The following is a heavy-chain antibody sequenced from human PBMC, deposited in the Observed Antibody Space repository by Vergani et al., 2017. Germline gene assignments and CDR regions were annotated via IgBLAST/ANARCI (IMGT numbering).Heavy chain of an antibody. Sequence: QVQLVESGGGLVKPGGSLRLSCAASGFTFSDYYMSWIRQAPGKGLEWVSYISSSGSTIYYADSVKGRFTISRDNAKNSLYLQMNSLRAEDTAVYYCARTPTIYSDCVPYYYYYRDVWGKGTTVTVSS. CDR2: ISSSGSTI. V-gene: IGHV3-11*01. CDR3: ARTPTIYSDCVPYYYYYRDV. J-gene: IGHJ6*03. CDR1: GFTFSDYY. D-gene: IGHD4-11*01.